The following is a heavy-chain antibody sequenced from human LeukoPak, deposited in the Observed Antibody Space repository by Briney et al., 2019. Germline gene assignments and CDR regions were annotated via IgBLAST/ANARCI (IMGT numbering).Heavy chain of an antibody. J-gene: IGHJ4*02. Sequence: SVKVSCKASGGTFSSYDISWVRQAPGQGLEWMGRLIPILGVANYAQKFQGRVTITADKSTTTAYMELSSLRSEDTAVYYCARTRGTGPGGHFDYWGLGTLVTVSS. CDR2: LIPILGVA. CDR3: ARTRGTGPGGHFDY. V-gene: IGHV1-69*04. D-gene: IGHD3/OR15-3a*01. CDR1: GGTFSSYD.